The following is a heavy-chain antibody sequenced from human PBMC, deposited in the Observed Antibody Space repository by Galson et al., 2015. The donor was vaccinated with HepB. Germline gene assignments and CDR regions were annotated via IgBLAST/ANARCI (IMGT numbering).Heavy chain of an antibody. V-gene: IGHV1-18*04. D-gene: IGHD3-22*01. J-gene: IGHJ6*02. CDR1: GYTFSSYG. CDR3: ARDTYDSSGYYYSYYGMDV. CDR2: ISAYNGNT. Sequence: SVKVSCKASGYTFSSYGISWERQAPGQGLEWMGWISAYNGNTNYAQKFQGRVTMTTDTSTNTAYIEMRSLRSDDTAVYYCARDTYDSSGYYYSYYGMDVWGQGTTVTVSS.